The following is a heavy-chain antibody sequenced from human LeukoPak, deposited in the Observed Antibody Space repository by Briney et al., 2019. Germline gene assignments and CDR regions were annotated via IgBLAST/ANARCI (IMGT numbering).Heavy chain of an antibody. D-gene: IGHD2-8*01. V-gene: IGHV3-21*01. Sequence: PGGSLRLSCAASGFTFIAYNMNWVRQAPGKGLEWVSAISGSGHSIYYADSVRGRFTVSRDNAKNALYLQMNSLTGDDTATYYCSRDRDCPTGVCYGPPHFYMDVWGKGTTVTVSS. CDR2: ISGSGHSI. J-gene: IGHJ6*03. CDR1: GFTFIAYN. CDR3: SRDRDCPTGVCYGPPHFYMDV.